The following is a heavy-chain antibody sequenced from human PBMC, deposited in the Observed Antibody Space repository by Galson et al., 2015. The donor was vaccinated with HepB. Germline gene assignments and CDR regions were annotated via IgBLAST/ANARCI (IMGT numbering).Heavy chain of an antibody. Sequence: SLRLSCAASGFTFSSYAMSWVRQAPGKGLEWVSAISGSGGSTYYADSVKGRFTISRDNSKNTLYLQMNSLRAEDTAVYYCAKDRESAYYDSSWGPGYFDYWGQGTLVTVSS. CDR1: GFTFSSYA. CDR3: AKDRESAYYDSSWGPGYFDY. V-gene: IGHV3-23*01. CDR2: ISGSGGST. J-gene: IGHJ4*02. D-gene: IGHD3-22*01.